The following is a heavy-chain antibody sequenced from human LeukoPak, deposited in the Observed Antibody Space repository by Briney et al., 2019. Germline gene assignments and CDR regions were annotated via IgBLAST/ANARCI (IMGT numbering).Heavy chain of an antibody. CDR1: GGTFSSYA. D-gene: IGHD3-10*01. J-gene: IGHJ4*02. V-gene: IGHV1-69*06. CDR2: IITIFGTA. Sequence: SVRVSCKASGGTFSSYAISWVRQAPGQGGEWMGGIITIFGTANYTQKFQGRVTITADKSTSTAYMELSSLRSEDTAVYYCARGDGSGSYYCVYWGQGTLVTVSS. CDR3: ARGDGSGSYYCVY.